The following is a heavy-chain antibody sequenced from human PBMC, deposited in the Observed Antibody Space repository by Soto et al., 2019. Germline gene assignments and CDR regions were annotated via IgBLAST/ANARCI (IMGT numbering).Heavy chain of an antibody. Sequence: SETLSLTCAVSGGSISSGGYSWSWIRQPPGKGLEWIGYIYHSGSTYYNPSLKSRVTISVDRSKNQFSLKLSSVTAADTAVYYCARGSGTGGSGSQYYDSSVDWLDPWGRGTLVTVAS. CDR3: ARGSGTGGSGSQYYDSSVDWLDP. CDR1: GGSISSGGYS. CDR2: IYHSGST. D-gene: IGHD3-22*01. V-gene: IGHV4-30-2*01. J-gene: IGHJ5*02.